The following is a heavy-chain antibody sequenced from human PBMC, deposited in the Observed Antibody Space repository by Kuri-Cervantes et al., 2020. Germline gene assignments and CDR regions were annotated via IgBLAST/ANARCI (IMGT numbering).Heavy chain of an antibody. CDR2: IYHSGST. J-gene: IGHJ4*02. CDR1: GITFRTHW. V-gene: IGHV4-4*02. D-gene: IGHD3-22*01. Sequence: GSLRLSCEASGITFRTHWMNWVRQPPGKGLEWIGEIYHSGSTNYNPSLKSRVTISVDKSKNQFSLKLSSVTAADTAVYYCASRIVVVKSYFDYWGQGTLVTVSS. CDR3: ASRIVVVKSYFDY.